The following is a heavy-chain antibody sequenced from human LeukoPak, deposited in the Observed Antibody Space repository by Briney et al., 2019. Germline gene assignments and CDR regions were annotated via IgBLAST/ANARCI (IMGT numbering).Heavy chain of an antibody. Sequence: PSETLSLTCTVPGGSISSYYWSWIRQPPGKGLEWIGYIYYSGSTNYNPSLKSRVTISVDTSKNQFSLKLSSVTAADTAVYYCARGHSIEPYYYYYYMDVWGKGTTVTVSS. CDR2: IYYSGST. CDR1: GGSISSYY. J-gene: IGHJ6*03. D-gene: IGHD4-11*01. CDR3: ARGHSIEPYYYYYYMDV. V-gene: IGHV4-59*01.